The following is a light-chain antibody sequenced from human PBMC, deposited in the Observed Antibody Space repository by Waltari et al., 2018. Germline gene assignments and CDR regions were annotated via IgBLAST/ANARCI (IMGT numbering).Light chain of an antibody. J-gene: IGKJ1*01. Sequence: EIVLTQSPGTASLSPGERVTLSCRASQSVGSSSLAWYQQKPGQAPRRVIYRASRMATGIPDRFSGSGSGTDFSLTISRLEPEDFAVYYCQQHGTLPATFGQGTKVEIK. CDR2: RAS. CDR3: QQHGTLPAT. CDR1: QSVGSSS. V-gene: IGKV3-20*01.